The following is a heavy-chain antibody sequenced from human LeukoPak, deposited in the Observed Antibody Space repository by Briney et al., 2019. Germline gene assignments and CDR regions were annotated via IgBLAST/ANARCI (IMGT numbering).Heavy chain of an antibody. D-gene: IGHD3-9*01. CDR3: ARLTKGRFFDYFFDF. CDR1: GVSVSGTNFC. CDR2: IYYSGTT. V-gene: IGHV4-39*01. Sequence: PSETLSLTCTVSGVSVSGTNFCWGWVRQPPGKGLEWIGNIYYSGTTSSNPSLNSRVSVSVDTSTNQFSLKMTSVTAAGTAVYYCARLTKGRFFDYFFDFWGQGALVTVSS. J-gene: IGHJ4*02.